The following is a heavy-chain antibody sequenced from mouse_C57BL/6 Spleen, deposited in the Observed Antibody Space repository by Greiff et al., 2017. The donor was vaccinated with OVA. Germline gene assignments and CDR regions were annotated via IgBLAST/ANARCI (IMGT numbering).Heavy chain of an antibody. CDR3: ARTRDWFAY. J-gene: IGHJ3*01. Sequence: QVQLKQPGAELVKPGASVKLSCKASGYTFTSYWMQWVKQRPGQGLEWIGEIDPSDSYTNYNQKFKGKATLTVDTSSSTAYMQLSSLTSEDSAVYYCARTRDWFAYWGQGTLVTVSA. CDR2: IDPSDSYT. CDR1: GYTFTSYW. V-gene: IGHV1-50*01.